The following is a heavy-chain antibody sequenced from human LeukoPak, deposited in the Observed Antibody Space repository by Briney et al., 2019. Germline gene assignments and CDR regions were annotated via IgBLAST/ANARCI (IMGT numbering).Heavy chain of an antibody. Sequence: SETLPLTCTVSGGSISSGSYYWSWIRQPAGKGLEWIGRIYTSGSTNYNPSLKSRVTISVDTSKNQFSLKLSSVTAADTAVYYCAREIAVAGLDYWGQGTLVTVSS. CDR3: AREIAVAGLDY. D-gene: IGHD6-19*01. V-gene: IGHV4-61*02. J-gene: IGHJ4*02. CDR1: GGSISSGSYY. CDR2: IYTSGST.